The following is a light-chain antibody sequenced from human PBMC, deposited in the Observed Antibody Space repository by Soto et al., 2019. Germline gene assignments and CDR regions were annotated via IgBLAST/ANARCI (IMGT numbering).Light chain of an antibody. CDR2: DAS. V-gene: IGKV3-11*01. J-gene: IGKJ2*01. Sequence: EIVLTQSPATLSLSPGERATLSCRASQSVSSYLAWYQQKPGQAPRLLIYDASNRATGIPARFSGSGSGTDFTLTSSSLEPEEFAVYYCQQRSNWPPYTFGQGNKLEIK. CDR1: QSVSSY. CDR3: QQRSNWPPYT.